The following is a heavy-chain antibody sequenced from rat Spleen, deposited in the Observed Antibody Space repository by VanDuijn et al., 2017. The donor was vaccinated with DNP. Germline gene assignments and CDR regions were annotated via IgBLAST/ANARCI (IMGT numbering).Heavy chain of an antibody. CDR2: IGPGGYT. J-gene: IGHJ2*01. D-gene: IGHD1-1*01. CDR3: VSGNFDY. CDR1: GFTFSYYY. Sequence: EVQLVESGGGLVQPGRSMKLSCAASGFTFSYYYMAWVRQAPTKGLEWVASIGPGGYTYYRDSVKGRFTISRDNAKSTLFLQMDSLRSEDTATYYCVSGNFDYWGQGVMVTVSS. V-gene: IGHV5-25*01.